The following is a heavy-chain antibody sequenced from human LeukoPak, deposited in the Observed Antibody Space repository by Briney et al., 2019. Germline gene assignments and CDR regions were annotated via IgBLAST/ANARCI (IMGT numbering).Heavy chain of an antibody. Sequence: GGSLRLSCAASGFTFSSYAMSWVRQAPGKGLEWVSAISGSGGSTYYADSVKGRFTISRDNSKNTLYLQMNSLRAEDTAVYYCAKDLPPTSHCSSTSCYPDAFDIWGQGTMVTVSS. J-gene: IGHJ3*02. V-gene: IGHV3-23*01. CDR1: GFTFSSYA. D-gene: IGHD2-2*01. CDR2: ISGSGGST. CDR3: AKDLPPTSHCSSTSCYPDAFDI.